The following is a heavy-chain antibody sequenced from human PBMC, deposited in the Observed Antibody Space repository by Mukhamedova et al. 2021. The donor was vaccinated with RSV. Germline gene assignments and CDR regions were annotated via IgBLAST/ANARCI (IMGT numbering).Heavy chain of an antibody. CDR1: G. V-gene: IGHV3-30*19. D-gene: IGHD6-13*01. Sequence: GMHWVRQAPGKGLEWVARISHDGGDKHYADSVKGRFTISRDNSKNTLNLQMNSLRGEDTAVYYCARDGDPSTWTFDYCGQGTLVTV. CDR2: ISHDGGDK. J-gene: IGHJ4*02. CDR3: ARDGDPSTWTFDY.